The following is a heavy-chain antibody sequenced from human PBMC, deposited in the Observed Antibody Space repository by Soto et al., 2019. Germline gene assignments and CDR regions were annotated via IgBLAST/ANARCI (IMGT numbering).Heavy chain of an antibody. V-gene: IGHV4-59*01. Sequence: QVQLQESGPGLVKPSETLSLTCTVSGGSISSYYWSWIRQPPGKGLEWIGYIYYSGSTNYNPSLKSRVTISVDTSKHQFSLKLSSVTAADTAVYYCAREGDGYSYGYDYWGQGTLVTVSS. CDR2: IYYSGST. CDR1: GGSISSYY. D-gene: IGHD5-18*01. CDR3: AREGDGYSYGYDY. J-gene: IGHJ4*02.